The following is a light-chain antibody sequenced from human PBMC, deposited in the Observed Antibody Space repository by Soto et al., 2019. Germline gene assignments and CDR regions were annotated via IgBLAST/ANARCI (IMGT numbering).Light chain of an antibody. CDR2: EVT. CDR1: RSDVGSYNS. V-gene: IGLV2-23*02. CDR3: FSYAGDSTWV. J-gene: IGLJ3*02. Sequence: QSALTQPASVSGSPGESITISCTGTRSDVGSYNSIAWYQQHPGKAPRVMIFEVTKRPSGISNRFSGSKSGSTASLTISGLQAEDEADYSCFSYAGDSTWVFGGGTKVTVL.